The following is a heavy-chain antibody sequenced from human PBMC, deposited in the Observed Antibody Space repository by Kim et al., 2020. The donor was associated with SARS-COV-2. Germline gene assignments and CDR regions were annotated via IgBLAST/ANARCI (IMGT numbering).Heavy chain of an antibody. CDR3: ARGDYYYGSEDYGMDV. J-gene: IGHJ6*02. CDR2: IWYDGSNK. CDR1: GFTFSSYG. V-gene: IGHV3-33*01. D-gene: IGHD3-10*01. Sequence: GGSLRLSCAASGFTFSSYGMHWVRQAPGKGLEWVAVIWYDGSNKYYADSVKGRFTISRDNSKNTLYLQMNSLRAEDTAVYYCARGDYYYGSEDYGMDVWGQGTTVTVSS.